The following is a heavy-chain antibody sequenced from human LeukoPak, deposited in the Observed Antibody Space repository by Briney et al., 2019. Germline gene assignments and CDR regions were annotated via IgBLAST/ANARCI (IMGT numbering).Heavy chain of an antibody. J-gene: IGHJ4*02. CDR2: VSESGDGT. D-gene: IGHD1-26*01. Sequence: GGSLRLSCAASGFSFSSYAMSWVRQAPGKGLEWVSSVSESGDGTYYADSVMGRFIISRDNSRKTFHLQMDSLRADDTAIYYCAEGKVNHLGALDFWGQGTLVTVSS. CDR1: GFSFSSYA. CDR3: AEGKVNHLGALDF. V-gene: IGHV3-23*01.